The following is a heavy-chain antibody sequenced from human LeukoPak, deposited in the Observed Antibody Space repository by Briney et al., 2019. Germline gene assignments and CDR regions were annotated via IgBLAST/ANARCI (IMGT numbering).Heavy chain of an antibody. V-gene: IGHV3-21*01. CDR3: APDPYSGRWYPGY. Sequence: PGGSLLLSCAASGITFSYYSMSWVRPAPGEGLEWVSFISRSDSSVFYADSVKGRFTISRDNAKNSLYLQMNSLRAEDTAVYYCAPDPYSGRWYPGYWGQGTLVTVSS. D-gene: IGHD6-13*01. CDR2: ISRSDSSV. J-gene: IGHJ4*02. CDR1: GITFSYYS.